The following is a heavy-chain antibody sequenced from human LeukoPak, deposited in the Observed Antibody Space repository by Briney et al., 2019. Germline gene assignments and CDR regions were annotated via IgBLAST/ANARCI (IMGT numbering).Heavy chain of an antibody. CDR2: ISSKSDGGTT. Sequence: GGSLRLSCTASGLILSDAWMSWFRQAPGKGLDWIGRISSKSDGGTTDYAASMTGRFTISRDDSRDTLYLQMNNLKIEDTGVYYCTKESGRWRWGQGILVTVSS. CDR1: GLILSDAW. D-gene: IGHD6-25*01. J-gene: IGHJ4*02. CDR3: TKESGRWR. V-gene: IGHV3-15*01.